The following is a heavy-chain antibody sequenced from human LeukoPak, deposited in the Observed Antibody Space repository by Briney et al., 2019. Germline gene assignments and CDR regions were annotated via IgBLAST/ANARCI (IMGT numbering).Heavy chain of an antibody. CDR1: GGSISSYY. D-gene: IGHD5-12*01. CDR3: ARFCLATNDAFDI. CDR2: IYHSGST. Sequence: SETLSLTCTVSGGSISSYYWSWIRQPPGKGLEWIGYIYHSGSTYYNPSLKSRVTISVDRSKNQFSLKLSSVTAADTAVYYCARFCLATNDAFDIWGQGTMVTVSS. J-gene: IGHJ3*02. V-gene: IGHV4-59*12.